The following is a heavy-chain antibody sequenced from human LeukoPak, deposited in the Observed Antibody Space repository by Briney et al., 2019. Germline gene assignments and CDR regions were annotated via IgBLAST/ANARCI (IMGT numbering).Heavy chain of an antibody. J-gene: IGHJ4*02. CDR3: AKESAVFDY. CDR2: ISGSGGRT. V-gene: IGHV3-23*01. D-gene: IGHD6-19*01. CDR1: GFTFSSYA. Sequence: SGGSLRLSCAASGFTFSSYAMSWVRQAPGKGLEWVSSISGSGGRTYYADSVKGRFTISRDNSKNTLYLQLNSLRAEDTAVYYCAKESAVFDYWGQGTLVTVSS.